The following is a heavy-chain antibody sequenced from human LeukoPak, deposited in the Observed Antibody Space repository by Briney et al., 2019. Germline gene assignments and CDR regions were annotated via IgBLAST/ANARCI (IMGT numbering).Heavy chain of an antibody. CDR1: GGSISHYY. J-gene: IGHJ6*02. V-gene: IGHV4-59*01. Sequence: ASETLSLTCAVSGGSISHYYWNWIRQSPGKGLEWIGYFHHSGSSTYNPSLKSRVTVSLDTSKNQVSLKLSSVTAADTAVYFCATAFNFGLDVWGQGTTVTVSS. CDR2: FHHSGSS. CDR3: ATAFNFGLDV.